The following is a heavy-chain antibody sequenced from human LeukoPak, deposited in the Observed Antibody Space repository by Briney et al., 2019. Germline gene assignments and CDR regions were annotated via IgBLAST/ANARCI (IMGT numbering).Heavy chain of an antibody. J-gene: IGHJ3*02. Sequence: SETLSLTCTVSGGSISSGDYCRSWIRQPPGKGLEWIGYIYYSGSTYYTPSLKSRVTISVDTSKNQFSLKLSSVTAADTAVYYCARVAHAFDIWGQGTMVTVSS. CDR2: IYYSGST. CDR3: ARVAHAFDI. CDR1: GGSISSGDYC. V-gene: IGHV4-30-4*01.